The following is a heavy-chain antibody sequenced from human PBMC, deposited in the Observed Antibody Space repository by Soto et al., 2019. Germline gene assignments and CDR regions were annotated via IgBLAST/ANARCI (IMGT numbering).Heavy chain of an antibody. CDR1: GYTFTSYW. CDR2: IYPGDSNA. CDR3: VCGYSSEGMDV. D-gene: IGHD5-12*01. J-gene: IGHJ6*02. Sequence: GESLKISCKGSGYTFTSYWIGWVRQMPGKGLEWMGIIYPGDSNARCSPSFQGQVTISADKSISTAYLQWSSLKASDTAMYYCVCGYSSEGMDVWGQGTTVTVSS. V-gene: IGHV5-51*01.